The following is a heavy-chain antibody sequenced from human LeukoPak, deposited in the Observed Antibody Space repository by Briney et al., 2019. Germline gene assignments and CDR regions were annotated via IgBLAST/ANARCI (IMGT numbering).Heavy chain of an antibody. V-gene: IGHV7-4-1*02. D-gene: IGHD5-12*01. CDR2: INTNTENP. CDR1: GYTFTSYA. J-gene: IGHJ4*02. CDR3: ARVVRGSSGYRYYFDY. Sequence: ASVKVSCKASGYTFTSYAMSWVRQAPGQGLEWMGWINTNTENPTYAQGFTGRFVFSLDTSVSTAYLQISSLKAEDTAVYYCARVVRGSSGYRYYFDYWGQGTLVTVSS.